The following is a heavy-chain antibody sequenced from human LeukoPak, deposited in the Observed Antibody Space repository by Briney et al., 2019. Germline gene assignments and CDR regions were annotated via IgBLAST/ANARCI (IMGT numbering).Heavy chain of an antibody. CDR1: GSTFSGYW. CDR3: ATSDDGSGTD. J-gene: IGHJ4*02. CDR2: INLDGSVK. D-gene: IGHD3-22*01. V-gene: IGHV3-7*01. Sequence: GGSLRLSCAASGSTFSGYWMSWVRQAPGKGLEWVANINLDGSVKHYVDSAKGRFTISRDNAKNSLYLQMNSLRAEDTALYYCATSDDGSGTDWGQGTLVTVSS.